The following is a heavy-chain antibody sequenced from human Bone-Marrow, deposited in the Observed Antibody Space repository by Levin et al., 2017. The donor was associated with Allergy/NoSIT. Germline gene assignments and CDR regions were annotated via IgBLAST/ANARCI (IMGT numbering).Heavy chain of an antibody. D-gene: IGHD2/OR15-2a*01. Sequence: GGSLRLSCAASGLIASKNYMSWVRQAPGKGLEWVSVIFDTGRTHYADSVKGRFTISRDNSKNTLYLQMNSLSAEDTAVYYCVRDKNTMTPGFHYYYYMDVWGKGTTVTVSS. CDR1: GLIASKNY. CDR3: VRDKNTMTPGFHYYYYMDV. J-gene: IGHJ6*03. CDR2: IFDTGRT. V-gene: IGHV3-53*01.